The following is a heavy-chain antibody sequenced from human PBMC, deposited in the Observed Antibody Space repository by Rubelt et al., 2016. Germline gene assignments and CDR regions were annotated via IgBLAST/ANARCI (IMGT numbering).Heavy chain of an antibody. Sequence: EWIGRIYTSGSTNYNPSLKSRVTMSVDTSKNQFSLKLSSVTAADTAVYYCARDRDHYYDYWGQGTLVTVSS. J-gene: IGHJ4*02. D-gene: IGHD2-21*01. CDR3: ARDRDHYYDY. V-gene: IGHV4-4*07. CDR2: IYTSGST.